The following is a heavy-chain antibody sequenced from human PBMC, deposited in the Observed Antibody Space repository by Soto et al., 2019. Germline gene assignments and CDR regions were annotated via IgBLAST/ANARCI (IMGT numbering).Heavy chain of an antibody. CDR2: IYPSGST. V-gene: IGHV4-4*07. CDR1: GGSISGHY. CDR3: AREWSYRGNDF. D-gene: IGHD5-12*01. J-gene: IGHJ4*02. Sequence: PSETLSLTCTVSGGSISGHYWSWIRQSAGKGLEWIGRIYPSGSTDYNPSLNSRVTMSLDMSKNQFSLDLTSVTAADTAVYFCAREWSYRGNDFWGRGTLVPSPQ.